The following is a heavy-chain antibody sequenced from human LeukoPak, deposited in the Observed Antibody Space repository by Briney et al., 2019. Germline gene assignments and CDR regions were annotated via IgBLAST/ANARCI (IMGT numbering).Heavy chain of an antibody. J-gene: IGHJ3*02. CDR1: GGSISSYY. Sequence: PSETLFLTCTVSGGSISSYYWSWIRQPPGKGLEWLGEISHSGTTTYNPSLKSRVTISVDTSKNQFSLRLRSVTAADTAVYYCARGLVWRFLLDSRRDSFDIWGQGTTITVSS. V-gene: IGHV4-34*01. CDR3: ARGLVWRFLLDSRRDSFDI. CDR2: ISHSGTT. D-gene: IGHD3-16*01.